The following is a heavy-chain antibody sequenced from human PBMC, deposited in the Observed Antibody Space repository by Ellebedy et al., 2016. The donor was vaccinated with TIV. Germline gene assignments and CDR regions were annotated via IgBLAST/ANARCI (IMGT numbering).Heavy chain of an antibody. CDR1: GASITSYY. V-gene: IGHV4-59*01. CDR3: AREARIAVAGTAGFDY. J-gene: IGHJ4*02. Sequence: MPSETLSLTCTVSGASITSYYWNWIRQPPGKGLEWIAYIFYSGHTNYNPSLKSRVTISVDTSKNQFSLKLNSVTAAETAVYYCAREARIAVAGTAGFDYWGQGTLVTVSS. D-gene: IGHD6-19*01. CDR2: IFYSGHT.